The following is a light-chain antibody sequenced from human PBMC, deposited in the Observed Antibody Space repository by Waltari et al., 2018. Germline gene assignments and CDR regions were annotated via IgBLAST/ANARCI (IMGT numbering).Light chain of an antibody. CDR3: CSYAGSSTVV. CDR1: SSDVGTYNL. CDR2: EGS. V-gene: IGLV2-23*01. J-gene: IGLJ2*01. Sequence: QSALAQPASVSGSPGQSITIPCTGTSSDVGTYNLVPWYPQHPGRAPKVLIYEGSERPSGVSSRFSGSKSGNTASLTISGLQAEDEADYYCCSYAGSSTVVFGGGTRLTVL.